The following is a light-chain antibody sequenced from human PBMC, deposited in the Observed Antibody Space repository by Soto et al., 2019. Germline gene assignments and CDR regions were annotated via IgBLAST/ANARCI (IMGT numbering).Light chain of an antibody. Sequence: DIPMTQSPSSLSASVGDRVTIACQASQDISKYLNWYQQKPGKAPRLLIYDASNLETGVPSRFSGSGSGTDFSFTISSLQAEDFATYYRQQYDDLPLTFGGGTKVEIK. CDR1: QDISKY. J-gene: IGKJ4*01. CDR2: DAS. V-gene: IGKV1-33*01. CDR3: QQYDDLPLT.